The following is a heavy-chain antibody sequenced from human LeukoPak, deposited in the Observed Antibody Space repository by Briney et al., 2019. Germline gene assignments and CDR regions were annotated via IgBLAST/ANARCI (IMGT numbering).Heavy chain of an antibody. D-gene: IGHD1-14*01. CDR1: GFTFSSYW. CDR3: AREFRKSPTGG. Sequence: GGSLRLSCAASGFTFSSYWMHWVRQAPGEGLVWVSRIKTDGSSTTYADSVKGRFTVSRDNAKNTLYLQMNSLRAEDTAVYFCAREFRKSPTGGWGRGTLVTVSS. V-gene: IGHV3-74*03. CDR2: IKTDGSST. J-gene: IGHJ4*02.